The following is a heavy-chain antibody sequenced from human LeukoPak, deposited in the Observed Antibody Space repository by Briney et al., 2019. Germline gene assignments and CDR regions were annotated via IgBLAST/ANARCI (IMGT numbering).Heavy chain of an antibody. CDR3: AKDLSASVDWSMDY. V-gene: IGHV3-33*06. J-gene: IGHJ4*02. Sequence: GRTLRLSCTASEFTFSAFGMHWVRQAPGKGLEWVAVIWYNGSRKYYADSVKGRFTISRDNSQNTLYLHMNNLRAEDTAVYYCAKDLSASVDWSMDYWGQGTPVTVSS. CDR2: IWYNGSRK. CDR1: EFTFSAFG. D-gene: IGHD3/OR15-3a*01.